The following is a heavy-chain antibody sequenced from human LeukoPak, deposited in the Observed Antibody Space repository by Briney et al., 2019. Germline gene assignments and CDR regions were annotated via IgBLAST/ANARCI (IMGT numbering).Heavy chain of an antibody. CDR3: ARGSQWLSLVAFDY. D-gene: IGHD6-19*01. CDR1: GGSISSYY. J-gene: IGHJ4*02. Sequence: PSETLSLTCTVSGGSISSYYWSWIRQPPGKGLGWIGYIYYSGSTNYNPSLKSRVTISVDTSKNQFSLKLSSVTAADTAVYYCARGSQWLSLVAFDYWGQGTLVTVSS. CDR2: IYYSGST. V-gene: IGHV4-59*01.